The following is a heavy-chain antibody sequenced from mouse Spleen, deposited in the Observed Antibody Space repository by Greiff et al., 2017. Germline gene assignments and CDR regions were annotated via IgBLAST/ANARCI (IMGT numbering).Heavy chain of an antibody. D-gene: IGHD2-3*01. CDR2: IDPSDSYT. Sequence: QVQLQQPGAELVRPGTSVKLSCKASGYTFTSYWMHWVKQRPGQGLEWIGVIDPSDSYTNYNQKFKGKATLTVDTSSSTAYMQLSSLTSEDSAVYYCADGSFDYWGQGTTLTVSS. CDR3: ADGSFDY. V-gene: IGHV1-59*01. CDR1: GYTFTSYW. J-gene: IGHJ2*01.